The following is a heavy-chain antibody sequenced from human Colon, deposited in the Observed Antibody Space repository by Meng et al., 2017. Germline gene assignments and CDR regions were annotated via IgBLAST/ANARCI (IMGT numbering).Heavy chain of an antibody. D-gene: IGHD4-17*01. V-gene: IGHV4-30-4*01. J-gene: IGHJ5*02. CDR1: GGSISSGDYY. Sequence: QVPLQESGPGLVRPHQTLSLACTVSGGSISSGDYYWSWIRHPPGKGLEWIGYIYYSGSTYSNASLKSRVTISIDRSKNQFSLKLSSVTAADTAVYYCARDRKHYGERGWFDPWGQGTLVTVSS. CDR3: ARDRKHYGERGWFDP. CDR2: IYYSGST.